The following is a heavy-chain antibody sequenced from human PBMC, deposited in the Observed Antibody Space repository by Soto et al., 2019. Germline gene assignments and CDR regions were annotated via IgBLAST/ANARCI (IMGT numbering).Heavy chain of an antibody. CDR2: IYYSGST. D-gene: IGHD2-15*01. CDR3: ARRSCSLYCYYCWMDV. J-gene: IGHJ6*02. CDR1: GGSISSSSYY. Sequence: QLQLQESGPGLVKPSETLSLTCTVSGGSISSSSYYWGWFRQPPGKGLEWIGSIYYSGSTYYNPSLKSRVTRSVDTSKNQFPLMLSSVTAADTAVYYCARRSCSLYCYYCWMDVWGQGTPVTVSS. V-gene: IGHV4-39*01.